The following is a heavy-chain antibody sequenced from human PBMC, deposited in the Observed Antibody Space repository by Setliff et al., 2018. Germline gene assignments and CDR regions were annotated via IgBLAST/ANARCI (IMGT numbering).Heavy chain of an antibody. CDR1: GGSISSGSNY. V-gene: IGHV4-61*09. CDR2: IDPSGNT. CDR3: ARSLGSGSYYNSRPFYSDY. J-gene: IGHJ4*02. D-gene: IGHD3-10*01. Sequence: SETLSLTCTVSGGSISSGSNYWSWIRQPAGKGLEWIGHIDPSGNTNYSPSLKSRVTISGDTSKNQFSLKVNSVTAADTAVYYCARSLGSGSYYNSRPFYSDYWGQGTLVTVSS.